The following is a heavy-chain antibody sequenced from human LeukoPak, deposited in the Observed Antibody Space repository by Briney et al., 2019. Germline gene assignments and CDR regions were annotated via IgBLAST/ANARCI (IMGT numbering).Heavy chain of an antibody. J-gene: IGHJ2*01. Sequence: GGSLRLSCAAPGFTLSSYCMNWVRQAPRKGLEWVSGISSGASTYYADSVKGRFTISSDSSKNTLYLQMNSLRAEDTAVYYCASSRRTYWYFDLWGRGTLVTVS. CDR1: GFTLSSYC. CDR3: ASSRRTYWYFDL. CDR2: ISSGAST. V-gene: IGHV3-23*01.